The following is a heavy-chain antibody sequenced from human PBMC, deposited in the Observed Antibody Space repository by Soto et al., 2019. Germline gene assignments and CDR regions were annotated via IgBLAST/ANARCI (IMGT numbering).Heavy chain of an antibody. D-gene: IGHD3-10*01. CDR1: RYTFTSYG. J-gene: IGHJ5*02. CDR3: ARKLGNWFDP. Sequence: GXSVKVSVKDSRYTFTSYGISWVRQGPGQGLEWMGWISAYNGNTNYAQKLQGRVTMTTDTSTSTAYMELRSLRSDDTAVYYCARKLGNWFDPWGQGTLVTVSS. V-gene: IGHV1-18*01. CDR2: ISAYNGNT.